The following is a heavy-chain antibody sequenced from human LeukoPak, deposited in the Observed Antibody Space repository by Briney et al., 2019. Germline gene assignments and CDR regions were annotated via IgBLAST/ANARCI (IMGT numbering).Heavy chain of an antibody. V-gene: IGHV3-48*01. J-gene: IGHJ4*02. D-gene: IGHD2-15*01. Sequence: GGSLRLSCAASGFTFSSYEMNWVRQAPGKGLEWVSYISSSSSTIYYADSVKGRFTISRDNSKNTLYLQMNSLKTEDTAVYYCTTLIVVVVAATLEVGNWGQGTLVTVSS. CDR3: TTLIVVVVAATLEVGN. CDR1: GFTFSSYE. CDR2: ISSSSSTI.